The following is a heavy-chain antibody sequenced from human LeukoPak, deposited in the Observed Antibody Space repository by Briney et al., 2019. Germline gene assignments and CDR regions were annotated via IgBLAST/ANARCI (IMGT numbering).Heavy chain of an antibody. CDR1: GFTFSSYG. CDR3: AKGIYSSGWSYFDY. Sequence: GRSLRLSCAASGFTFSSYGMHWVRQAPGKGLEWVAVIWYDGSNKYYADSVKGRFTISRDNSKNTLYLQMNSLRAEGTAVYYCAKGIYSSGWSYFDYWGHGTLVTVSS. J-gene: IGHJ4*01. CDR2: IWYDGSNK. V-gene: IGHV3-33*06. D-gene: IGHD6-19*01.